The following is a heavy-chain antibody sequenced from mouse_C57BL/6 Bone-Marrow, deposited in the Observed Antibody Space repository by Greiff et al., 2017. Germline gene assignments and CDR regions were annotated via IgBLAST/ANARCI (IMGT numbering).Heavy chain of an antibody. CDR2: IDPSDSYT. V-gene: IGHV1-69*01. CDR1: GYTFTSYW. CDR3: ARDPLITTVVAKGWYFDV. Sequence: QVQLQQSGAELVMPGASVKLSCKASGYTFTSYWMHWVKQRPGQGLEWIGEIDPSDSYTNYNQKFKGKSTLTVDKSSSTAYMQLSSLTSEDSAVYYCARDPLITTVVAKGWYFDVWGTGTTVTVSS. D-gene: IGHD1-1*01. J-gene: IGHJ1*03.